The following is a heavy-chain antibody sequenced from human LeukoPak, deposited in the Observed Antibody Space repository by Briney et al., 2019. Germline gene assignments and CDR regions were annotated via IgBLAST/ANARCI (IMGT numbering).Heavy chain of an antibody. CDR3: AKNTEGGHDFAQTPYYFDC. J-gene: IGHJ4*02. Sequence: GGSLRLSCAASGFTFSSYAMSWVRQAPGKGLEWVSILSGSGGSTYYADSVKGRFTISRDNSKNTLYLQMNSPRAEDTALYFCAKNTEGGHDFAQTPYYFDCWGQGTLVTVSS. D-gene: IGHD3-3*01. CDR1: GFTFSSYA. V-gene: IGHV3-23*01. CDR2: LSGSGGST.